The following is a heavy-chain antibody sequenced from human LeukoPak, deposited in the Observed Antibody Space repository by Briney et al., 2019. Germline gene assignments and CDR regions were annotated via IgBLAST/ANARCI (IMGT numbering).Heavy chain of an antibody. D-gene: IGHD2-2*01. CDR1: GFTFSSYS. CDR2: ISSSSSYI. V-gene: IGHV3-21*01. J-gene: IGHJ4*02. Sequence: GGSLRLSCAASGFTFSSYSMNWVRQAPGKGLGWVSSISSSSSYISYADSVKGRFTISRDNAKNSLYLQMNSLRAEDTAVYYCARDRRGFGGSTSYYFDYWGQGTLVTVSS. CDR3: ARDRRGFGGSTSYYFDY.